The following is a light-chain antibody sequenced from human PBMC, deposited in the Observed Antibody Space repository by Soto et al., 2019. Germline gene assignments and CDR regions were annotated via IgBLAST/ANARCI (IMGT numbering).Light chain of an antibody. CDR3: QQYYSVPIP. Sequence: DIVMTQSPDSLAVSLGERATINCKSSQSVLHSSNNKNYLAWYQKKPGQPPKLLIYWASTRESGVPDRFSGSGSGTDFTLTISSLQAEDVADYYCQQYYSVPIPFGPGTRLDIK. CDR2: WAS. J-gene: IGKJ3*01. CDR1: QSVLHSSNNKNY. V-gene: IGKV4-1*01.